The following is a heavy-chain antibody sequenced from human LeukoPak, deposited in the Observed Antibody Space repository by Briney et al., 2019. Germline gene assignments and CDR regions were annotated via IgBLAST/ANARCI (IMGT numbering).Heavy chain of an antibody. Sequence: GASVKVSCKASGYTFTGYYMHWVRQAPGQGLEWMGWINPNSGGTNYAQKFQGRVTMTRDTSISTAYMELSRLRSDDTAVYYCARDHYSSSSLPRLRLHSLVWFDPWGQGTLVTVSS. CDR3: ARDHYSSSSLPRLRLHSLVWFDP. D-gene: IGHD6-6*01. CDR1: GYTFTGYY. V-gene: IGHV1-2*02. J-gene: IGHJ5*02. CDR2: INPNSGGT.